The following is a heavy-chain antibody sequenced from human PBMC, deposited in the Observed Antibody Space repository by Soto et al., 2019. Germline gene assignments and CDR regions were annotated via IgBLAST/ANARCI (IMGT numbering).Heavy chain of an antibody. Sequence: GGSLRLSCAASGFTFSSYAMSWVRQAPGKGLEWVSAISGSGGSTYYADSVKGRFTISRDNSKNTLYLQMNSLRAEDTAVYYCAKEGVVPAGLYYYYGMDVWGQGTTVTVSS. CDR3: AKEGVVPAGLYYYYGMDV. D-gene: IGHD2-2*01. V-gene: IGHV3-23*01. J-gene: IGHJ6*02. CDR1: GFTFSSYA. CDR2: ISGSGGST.